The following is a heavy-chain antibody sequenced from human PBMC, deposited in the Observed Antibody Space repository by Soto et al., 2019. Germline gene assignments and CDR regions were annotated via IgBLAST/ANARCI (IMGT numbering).Heavy chain of an antibody. CDR1: GFRFSDYG. V-gene: IGHV3-33*01. Sequence: QVQLVESGGGVVQPGRSLRLSCVTSGFRFSDYGMHWVRHAPGKGLEWVAVILFDGTGEPYVDSVKGRFTISRDISKNTMYLQMNRLRVEDTAVYYCARDYTHGSGRTYGYYGMDVWGQGTTVSVSS. J-gene: IGHJ6*02. D-gene: IGHD3-10*01. CDR3: ARDYTHGSGRTYGYYGMDV. CDR2: ILFDGTGE.